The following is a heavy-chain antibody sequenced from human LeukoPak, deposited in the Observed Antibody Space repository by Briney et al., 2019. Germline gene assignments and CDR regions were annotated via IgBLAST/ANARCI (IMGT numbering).Heavy chain of an antibody. CDR3: ARRTRYCSGGSCQRVIDY. CDR1: GGSISSSSYY. CDR2: IYYSGST. D-gene: IGHD2-15*01. V-gene: IGHV4-39*01. Sequence: SENLSLTCTVSGGSISSSSYYWGWIRQPPGKGLEWIGSIYYSGSTYYNPSLKSRVTISVDTSKNQFSLKLSSVTAADTAVYYCARRTRYCSGGSCQRVIDYWGQGTLVTVSS. J-gene: IGHJ4*02.